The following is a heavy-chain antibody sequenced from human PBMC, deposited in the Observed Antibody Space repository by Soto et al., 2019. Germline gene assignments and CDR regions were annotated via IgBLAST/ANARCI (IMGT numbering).Heavy chain of an antibody. D-gene: IGHD6-13*01. V-gene: IGHV1-18*01. CDR3: ARDRVEAALGTFDQ. CDR1: GYTFSTYP. Sequence: ASVKVSCKTSGYTFSTYPISWVRRAPGQGLEWVGWISTYNGKTNYGQKFQGRVTITTDTSTSTAYMDLRNLRSDDTAVYYCARDRVEAALGTFDQWGQGXLVTVYS. J-gene: IGHJ4*02. CDR2: ISTYNGKT.